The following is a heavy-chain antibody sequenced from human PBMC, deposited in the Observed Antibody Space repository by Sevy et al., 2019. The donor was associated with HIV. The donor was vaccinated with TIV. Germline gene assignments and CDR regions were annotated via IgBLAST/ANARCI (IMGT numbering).Heavy chain of an antibody. CDR2: IYHSGST. J-gene: IGHJ5*02. CDR3: ARDWCGDGYRLSEPYDNWFDP. V-gene: IGHV4-38-2*02. D-gene: IGHD5-12*01. Sequence: SETLSLTCSVSGYSISSGYYWGWIRQPPGRGLEWIGSIYHSGSTYYNPSLKSRVTISLDTSKNQISLKLSSVTAADTAVYYCARDWCGDGYRLSEPYDNWFDPWGQGTLVTVSS. CDR1: GYSISSGYY.